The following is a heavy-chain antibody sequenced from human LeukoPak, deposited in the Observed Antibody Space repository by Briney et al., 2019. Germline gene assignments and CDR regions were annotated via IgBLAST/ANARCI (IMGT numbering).Heavy chain of an antibody. Sequence: PGGSLRLSCAASGFTFSNAWMSWVRQAPGKGLEWVGRIKSNTDGGTTDYAAPVKGRFTISRDDSKNTLYLQMNSLKTEDTAVYYCTTEQGYGDSIGTFDYWGQGTLVTVSS. CDR2: IKSNTDGGTT. V-gene: IGHV3-15*01. J-gene: IGHJ4*02. D-gene: IGHD4-17*01. CDR3: TTEQGYGDSIGTFDY. CDR1: GFTFSNAW.